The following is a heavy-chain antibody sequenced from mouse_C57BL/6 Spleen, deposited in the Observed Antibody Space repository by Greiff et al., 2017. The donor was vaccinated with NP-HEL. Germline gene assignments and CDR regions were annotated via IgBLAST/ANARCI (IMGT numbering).Heavy chain of an antibody. CDR2: IDPSDSYT. CDR1: GYTFTSYW. Sequence: VQLQQPGAELVMPGASVKLSCKASGYTFTSYWMHWVKQRPGQGLEWIGEIDPSDSYTNYNQKFKGKSTLTVDKSSSTAYMQLSSLTSEDSAVYYGARRCYCGSSHYFDYWGQGTTLTVSS. J-gene: IGHJ2*01. CDR3: ARRCYCGSSHYFDY. D-gene: IGHD1-1*01. V-gene: IGHV1-69*01.